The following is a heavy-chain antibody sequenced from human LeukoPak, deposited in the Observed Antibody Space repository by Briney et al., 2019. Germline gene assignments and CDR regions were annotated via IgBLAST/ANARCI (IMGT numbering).Heavy chain of an antibody. D-gene: IGHD3-3*01. V-gene: IGHV4-59*01. Sequence: PSETLSLTCTVSGGSISSYYWSWIRQPPGKGLEWIGYIYYTGSTNYNPSLKSRVTMSVDTSKNQFSLKLSSVTAADTAVYYCARADYDFWSGYYLGYWGQGTLVTVSS. J-gene: IGHJ4*02. CDR1: GGSISSYY. CDR3: ARADYDFWSGYYLGY. CDR2: IYYTGST.